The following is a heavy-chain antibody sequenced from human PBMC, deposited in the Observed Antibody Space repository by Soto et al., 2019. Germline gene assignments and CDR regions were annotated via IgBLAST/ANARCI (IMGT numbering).Heavy chain of an antibody. J-gene: IGHJ4*02. D-gene: IGHD3-10*01. CDR2: IYYSGST. V-gene: IGHV4-39*01. CDR1: GGSISSSSYY. CDR3: ARSDMVRGVTYTVDY. Sequence: SETLSLTCTVSGGSISSSSYYWGWIRQPPGTGLEWIGSIYYSGSTYYNPPLKSRVTISVDTSKNQFSLKLSSVTAADTAVYYCARSDMVRGVTYTVDYWGQGTLVTVSP.